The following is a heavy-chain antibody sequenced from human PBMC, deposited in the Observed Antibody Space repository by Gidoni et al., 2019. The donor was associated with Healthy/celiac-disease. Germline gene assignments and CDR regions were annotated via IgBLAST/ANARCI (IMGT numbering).Heavy chain of an antibody. D-gene: IGHD6-19*01. J-gene: IGHJ4*02. CDR2: IYYSGST. Sequence: QVQLQASGPGLVKPSETLSLTCTVSGGSISSYYWSWIRQPPGKGLEGIGYIYYSGSTNYNPSLKSRVTISVDTSKNQFSLKLSSVTAADTAVYYCAREGRGTYSSGWIFDYWGQGTLVTVSS. V-gene: IGHV4-59*01. CDR3: AREGRGTYSSGWIFDY. CDR1: GGSISSYY.